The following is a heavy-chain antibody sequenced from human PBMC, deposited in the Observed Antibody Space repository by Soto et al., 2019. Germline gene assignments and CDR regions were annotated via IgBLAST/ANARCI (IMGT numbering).Heavy chain of an antibody. CDR2: INPNTGAI. Sequence: GASVKVSCKASGYTFTGYYIHWVRQAPGQGLEWMGWINPNTGAIKYAQKFQGRVTMTRDTSISTAYMELSSLTSDDTAVYYCAKTLGDYDDDWGQGTLVTVSS. CDR3: AKTLGDYDDD. V-gene: IGHV1-2*02. J-gene: IGHJ4*02. D-gene: IGHD4-17*01. CDR1: GYTFTGYY.